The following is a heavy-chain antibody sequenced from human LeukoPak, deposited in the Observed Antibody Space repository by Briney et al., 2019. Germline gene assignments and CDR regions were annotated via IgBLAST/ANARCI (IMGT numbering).Heavy chain of an antibody. CDR1: GFTFSSYG. J-gene: IGHJ4*02. Sequence: GGSLRLSCAASGFTFSSYGMHWVRQAPGKGLEWVAFIRYDGSNKYHADSVKGRFTISRDNSKNTLYLQMNSLRAEDTAVYYCAKIRPRGYSGYVVSYYFDYWGQGTLVTVSS. D-gene: IGHD5-12*01. CDR2: IRYDGSNK. CDR3: AKIRPRGYSGYVVSYYFDY. V-gene: IGHV3-30*02.